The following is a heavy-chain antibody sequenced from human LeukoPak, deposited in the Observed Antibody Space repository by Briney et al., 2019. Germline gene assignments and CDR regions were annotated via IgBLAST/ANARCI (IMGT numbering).Heavy chain of an antibody. CDR3: AREPPNCSSTSCYSVGAFDI. V-gene: IGHV1-69*13. CDR2: IIPIFGTA. CDR1: GGTFSSYA. Sequence: SAKVSCKASGGTFSSYAISWVRQAPGQGLEWMGGIIPIFGTANYAQKFQGRVTITADESTSTAYMELSSLRSEDTAVYYCAREPPNCSSTSCYSVGAFDIWGQGTMVTVSS. D-gene: IGHD2-2*02. J-gene: IGHJ3*02.